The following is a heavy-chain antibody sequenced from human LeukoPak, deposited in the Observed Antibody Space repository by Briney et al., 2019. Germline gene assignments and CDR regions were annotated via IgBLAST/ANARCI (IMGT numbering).Heavy chain of an antibody. CDR2: ISAAGSVR. D-gene: IGHD3-10*01. J-gene: IGHJ4*02. CDR1: GFTFRDNS. V-gene: IGHV3-11*04. Sequence: GGSLRLSCAVSGFTFRDNSMRWVRQAPGRGLEWVSYISAAGSVRHYTDSVRGRFTISRDNAANVLHLQMDSLRGEDTAVYYCVCHFSSSFGSYWGQGTLVTVSS. CDR3: VCHFSSSFGSY.